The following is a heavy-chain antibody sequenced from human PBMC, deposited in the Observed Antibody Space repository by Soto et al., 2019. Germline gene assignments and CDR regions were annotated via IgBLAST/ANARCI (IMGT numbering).Heavy chain of an antibody. D-gene: IGHD2-2*01. Sequence: QVQLVESGGGVVQPGRSLRLSCAASGFTFSSYAMHWVRQAPGKGLEWVAVTSYDGSNKYYADSVKGRFTISRDNSKNKLYLKMNSMRAEDTALYYCARGRQQPAAIVDYFDYWGHGNMVTVSS. CDR1: GFTFSSYA. V-gene: IGHV3-30-3*01. CDR2: TSYDGSNK. CDR3: ARGRQQPAAIVDYFDY. J-gene: IGHJ4*01.